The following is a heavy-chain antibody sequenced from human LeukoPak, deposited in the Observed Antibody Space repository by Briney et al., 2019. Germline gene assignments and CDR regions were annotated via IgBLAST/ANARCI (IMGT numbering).Heavy chain of an antibody. CDR3: ASFAGGYYGSGSYYNSPNGY. Sequence: ASVKVSCKASGYTFTSYGISWVRQAPGQGLEWMGWISAYNGNTNYAQKLQGRVTMTTHTSTSTAYMELRSLRSDDTAVYYCASFAGGYYGSGSYYNSPNGYWGQGTLVTVSS. CDR1: GYTFTSYG. J-gene: IGHJ4*02. CDR2: ISAYNGNT. D-gene: IGHD3-10*01. V-gene: IGHV1-18*01.